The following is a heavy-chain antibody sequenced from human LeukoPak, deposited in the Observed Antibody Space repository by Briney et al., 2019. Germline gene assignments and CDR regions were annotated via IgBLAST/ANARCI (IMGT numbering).Heavy chain of an antibody. CDR1: GGSISSSSYY. J-gene: IGHJ4*02. CDR2: IYHSGST. V-gene: IGHV4-39*07. CDR3: ARVWTGYYGSGSYFDY. Sequence: PSETLSLTCTVSGGSISSSSYYWGWIRQPPGKGLEWIGSIYHSGSTYYNPSLKSRVTISVDTSKNQFSLKLSSVTAADTAVYYCARVWTGYYGSGSYFDYWGQGTLVTVSS. D-gene: IGHD3-10*01.